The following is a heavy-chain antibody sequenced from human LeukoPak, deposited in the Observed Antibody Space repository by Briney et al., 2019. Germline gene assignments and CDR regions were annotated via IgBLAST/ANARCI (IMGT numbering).Heavy chain of an antibody. Sequence: GGSLRLSCAASGFTFSSYWMHWVRQAPGKGLVWVSRINSDGSSTSYADSVKGRFTISRDNSKNTLYLQMNSLRAEDTAVYYCARDLVGGWDDSSGYYYGYFDYWGQGTLVTVSS. J-gene: IGHJ4*02. CDR2: INSDGSST. V-gene: IGHV3-74*01. D-gene: IGHD3-22*01. CDR3: ARDLVGGWDDSSGYYYGYFDY. CDR1: GFTFSSYW.